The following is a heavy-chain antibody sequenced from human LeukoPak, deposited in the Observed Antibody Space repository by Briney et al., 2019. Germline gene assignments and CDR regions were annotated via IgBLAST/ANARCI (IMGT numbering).Heavy chain of an antibody. CDR2: INPNSGGT. CDR1: GYTFTDYF. D-gene: IGHD3-3*01. CDR3: ARTPEKGVWSGYYPHYFDY. Sequence: GASVKVSCKAPGYTFTDYFIHWVRQVPGQGLEWMGWINPNSGGTNYAQKFQGRVTMTRDTSISTAYMELSRLRSDDTAVYYCARTPEKGVWSGYYPHYFDYWGQGTLVTVSS. V-gene: IGHV1-2*02. J-gene: IGHJ4*02.